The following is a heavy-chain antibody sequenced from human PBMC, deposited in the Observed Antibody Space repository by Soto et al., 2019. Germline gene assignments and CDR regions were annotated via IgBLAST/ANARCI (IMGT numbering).Heavy chain of an antibody. J-gene: IGHJ4*02. CDR1: F. CDR2: INYSGST. CDR3: ARDRRWLQLSF. Sequence: FWSWIRQPPGKGLEWIGYINYSGSTYYNPSLKSRVSISVDTSKNQFSLKLSSVTAADTAVYFCARDRRWLQLSFWGQGTLVTVSS. D-gene: IGHD5-12*01. V-gene: IGHV4-30-4*01.